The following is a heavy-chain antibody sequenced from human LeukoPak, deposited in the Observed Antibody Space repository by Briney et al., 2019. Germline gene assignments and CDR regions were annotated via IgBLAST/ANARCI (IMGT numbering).Heavy chain of an antibody. CDR2: IKPDGSEK. J-gene: IGHJ5*01. CDR1: GFVFSASY. CDR3: VRGGTYWTVS. V-gene: IGHV3-7*01. Sequence: GGSLSLSCAASGFVFSASYMSWVREAPGKGLEWVATIKPDGSEKYHVDSVSGRFTISRDNTNDPLFLQMNSLRVDDTAVYYCVRGGTYWTVSWGQGTLVNVS.